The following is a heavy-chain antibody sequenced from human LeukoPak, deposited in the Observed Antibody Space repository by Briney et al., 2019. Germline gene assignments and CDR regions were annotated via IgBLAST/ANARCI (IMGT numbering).Heavy chain of an antibody. Sequence: PGGSLRLSCAASGLIYSIHWMSWVRQAPGKGLEWVANIKPDGSEKYYVESVKGRFTISRDNAKNSLYLQMNSLRVEDGAVYYCATDWSLNGAYYRFKYWGQGTLVTVSS. CDR3: ATDWSLNGAYYRFKY. V-gene: IGHV3-7*03. CDR1: GLIYSIHW. J-gene: IGHJ4*02. D-gene: IGHD2-8*01. CDR2: IKPDGSEK.